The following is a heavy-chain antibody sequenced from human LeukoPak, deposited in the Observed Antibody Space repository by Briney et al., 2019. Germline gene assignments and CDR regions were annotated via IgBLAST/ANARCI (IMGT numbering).Heavy chain of an antibody. J-gene: IGHJ4*02. D-gene: IGHD5-18*01. CDR1: GGSISSYY. CDR2: LYYSGST. V-gene: IGHV4-59*01. Sequence: SETLSLTCTVSGGSISSYYWSWIRQPPGKGLEWIGYLYYSGSTNYNPSLKSRVTTSVDTSNNQFSLKLSSVTAADTAVYYCARGRQYSYGLRKGGPYFDYWGQGTLVTVSS. CDR3: ARGRQYSYGLRKGGPYFDY.